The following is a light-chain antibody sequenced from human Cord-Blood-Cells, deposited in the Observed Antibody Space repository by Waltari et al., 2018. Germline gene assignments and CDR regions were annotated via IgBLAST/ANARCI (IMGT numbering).Light chain of an antibody. CDR2: AAS. V-gene: IGKV1-39*01. CDR3: RQSYSTPFT. Sequence: DIQMTQSPSSLSASVGDRVTITCRASQSISSYLNWYQQKPGKAPKLLIYAASSLQSGVPSRFSGSGSWTDFTLTISSLQPADFATYYCRQSYSTPFTFGPGTKVDIK. CDR1: QSISSY. J-gene: IGKJ3*01.